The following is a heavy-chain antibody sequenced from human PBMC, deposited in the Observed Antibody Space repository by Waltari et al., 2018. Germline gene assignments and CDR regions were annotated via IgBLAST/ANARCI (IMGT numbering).Heavy chain of an antibody. CDR1: GGTFSSYA. CDR3: ARGSAYYDFWSGYYPFDY. Sequence: QVQLVQSGAEVKKPGSSVKVSCKASGGTFSSYAISWVRQAPGQGLEWMGGIIPIRGIANYAQKFQGRVTITADKSTSTAYMELSSLRSEDTAVYYCARGSAYYDFWSGYYPFDYWGQGTLVTVSS. J-gene: IGHJ4*02. CDR2: IIPIRGIA. D-gene: IGHD3-3*01. V-gene: IGHV1-69*10.